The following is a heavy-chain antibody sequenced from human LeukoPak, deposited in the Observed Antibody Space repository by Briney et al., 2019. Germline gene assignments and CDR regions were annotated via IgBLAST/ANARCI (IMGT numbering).Heavy chain of an antibody. CDR3: ARGPVRWPKTKGIDY. D-gene: IGHD4-17*01. Sequence: SETLSLTYAVYGGSFSGYYWSWIRQPPGKGLEWIGEINHSGSTNYNPSLKSRVTISVDTSKNQFSLKLSSVTAADTAVYYCARGPVRWPKTKGIDYWGQGTLVTVSS. CDR2: INHSGST. J-gene: IGHJ4*02. CDR1: GGSFSGYY. V-gene: IGHV4-34*01.